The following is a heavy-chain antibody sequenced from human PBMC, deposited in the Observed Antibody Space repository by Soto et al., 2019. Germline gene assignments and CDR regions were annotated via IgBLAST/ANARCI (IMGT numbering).Heavy chain of an antibody. D-gene: IGHD6-19*01. CDR3: ARSSSGPPPDAFDI. V-gene: IGHV1-18*01. CDR1: DYTFFNFG. J-gene: IGHJ3*02. CDR2: ISAYNGNT. Sequence: GPGEGSRKGFDYTFFNFGFSWGGKAPGQGLEWMGWISAYNGNTNYAQKLQGRVTMTTDTSTSTAYMELRSLRSDDTAVYYCARSSSGPPPDAFDIWGQGTMVTVSS.